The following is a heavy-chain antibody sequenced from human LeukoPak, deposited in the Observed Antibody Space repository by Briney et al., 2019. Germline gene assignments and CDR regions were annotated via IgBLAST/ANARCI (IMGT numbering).Heavy chain of an antibody. J-gene: IGHJ6*02. V-gene: IGHV4-59*08. CDR1: DGSIRNYY. Sequence: SETLSLTCTVSDGSIRNYYWTWIRQPPGKGLEWIGYIYYSGSTNYNPSLKSRVTISVDTSKNQFSLKLSSVTAADTAVYYCARHAVYGGNSGYYYYYGMDVWGQGTTVTVSS. D-gene: IGHD4-23*01. CDR3: ARHAVYGGNSGYYYYYGMDV. CDR2: IYYSGST.